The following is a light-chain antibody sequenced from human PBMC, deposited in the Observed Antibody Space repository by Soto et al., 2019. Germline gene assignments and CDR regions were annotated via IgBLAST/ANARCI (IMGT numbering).Light chain of an antibody. Sequence: QSALTQPASVSGSPGQSITISCTGTSSDVGTYNYVSWYQQHPGKAPKVMIYDVSNRPSGVSNRFSGSKSGNTASLTISGLQAEDEADYYCSSYTGSSTSVLFGGGTKLNVL. CDR3: SSYTGSSTSVL. J-gene: IGLJ2*01. CDR1: SSDVGTYNY. CDR2: DVS. V-gene: IGLV2-14*03.